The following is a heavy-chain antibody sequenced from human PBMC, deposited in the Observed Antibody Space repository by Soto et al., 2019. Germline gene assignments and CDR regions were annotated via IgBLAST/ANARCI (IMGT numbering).Heavy chain of an antibody. D-gene: IGHD3-10*01. J-gene: IGHJ5*02. Sequence: QLQLQESGPGLVKPSETLSLTCTVSGGSISSSSHYWGWIRQPPGKGLEWIGSIYYSGRTYYNPSLKSRVTISVDTSDNQFSLKLNSVTAADTAVYYCARRRGSSESYFGWGAWGQGTLVIVSS. CDR1: GGSISSSSHY. CDR3: ARRRGSSESYFGWGA. V-gene: IGHV4-39*01. CDR2: IYYSGRT.